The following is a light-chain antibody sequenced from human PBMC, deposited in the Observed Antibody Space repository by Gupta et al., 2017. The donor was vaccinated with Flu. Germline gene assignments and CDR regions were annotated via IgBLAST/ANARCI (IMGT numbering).Light chain of an antibody. J-gene: IGLJ3*02. CDR1: SSDVGGYNY. V-gene: IGLV2-14*01. CDR2: EVT. CDR3: GSYTSSSTWV. Sequence: QSALTQPASVSGSPGPSITISCTGTSSDVGGYNYVSWYQQHPGKAPKLMIYEVTNRPSGFSNRFSGSKSGNTASLTISGLQAEDEADYFCGSYTSSSTWVFGGGTKLTVL.